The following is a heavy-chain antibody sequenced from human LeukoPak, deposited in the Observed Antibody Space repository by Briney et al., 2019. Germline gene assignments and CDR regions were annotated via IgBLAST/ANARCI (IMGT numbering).Heavy chain of an antibody. Sequence: GGSLRLSCAASGFTFSSYEMNWVRQAPGKGLEWVSAISSSAASIYYADSVKGRFTISRDNSKNTLWLQMNSLRDEDTAVYYCAKSQPSAISWFDPWGQGTLVTVSS. CDR1: GFTFSSYE. CDR3: AKSQPSAISWFDP. V-gene: IGHV3-23*01. CDR2: ISSSAASI. J-gene: IGHJ5*02. D-gene: IGHD2-2*02.